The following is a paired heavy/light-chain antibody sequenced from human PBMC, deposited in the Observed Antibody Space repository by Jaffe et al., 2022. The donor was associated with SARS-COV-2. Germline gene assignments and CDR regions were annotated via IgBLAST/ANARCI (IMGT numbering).Light chain of an antibody. J-gene: IGKJ4*01. CDR1: HSISTN. CDR2: GAS. Sequence: EIVMTQSPATLSVSPGEGATLSCWASHSISTNLAWYQQKPGQAPSLLIYGASTRATGFPARFSGSGSGTEFTLTISSLQSEDFAVYYCQQYNNWPLTFGGGTKVEIK. V-gene: IGKV3-15*01. CDR3: QQYNNWPLT.
Heavy chain of an antibody. D-gene: IGHD1-1*01. CDR2: ISGSGDNT. Sequence: EVQLLESGGGLVQPGGSLRLSCAASGFTFSTNAMSWVRQAPGKGLEWVSGISGSGDNTFYADSVKGRFTISRDTSKNTLYLQMNSLRAEDTAVFFCAKRPNWSDYWYFDLWGRGTLVTVSS. CDR1: GFTFSTNA. J-gene: IGHJ2*01. CDR3: AKRPNWSDYWYFDL. V-gene: IGHV3-23*01.